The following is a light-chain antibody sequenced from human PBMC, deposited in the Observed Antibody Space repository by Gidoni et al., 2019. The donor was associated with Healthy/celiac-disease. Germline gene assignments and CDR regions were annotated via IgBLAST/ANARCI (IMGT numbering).Light chain of an antibody. CDR1: QSISSY. V-gene: IGKV1-39*01. Sequence: DIQMTQSPSSLSASVGDRVTITCRASQSISSYLNWYQQKPGKAPKRLIYAASRLQSGVPSRFSGRGSGTDFTLTISSLQPEDFATYYCQQSYSTPINFGQGTRLEIK. CDR3: QQSYSTPIN. J-gene: IGKJ5*01. CDR2: AAS.